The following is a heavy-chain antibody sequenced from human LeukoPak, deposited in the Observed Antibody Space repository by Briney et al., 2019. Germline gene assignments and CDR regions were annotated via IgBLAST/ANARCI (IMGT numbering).Heavy chain of an antibody. CDR1: GFTFSSYA. CDR2: ISYDGSNK. J-gene: IGHJ4*02. D-gene: IGHD5-18*01. Sequence: GGSLRLSCAASGFTFSSYAMHWVRQAPGKGLEWVAVISYDGSNKYYADSVKGRFTISGDNAENSLYLQMNSLRVEDTAFYYCARDLAYSRLDYWGQGMLVTVSS. CDR3: ARDLAYSRLDY. V-gene: IGHV3-30*04.